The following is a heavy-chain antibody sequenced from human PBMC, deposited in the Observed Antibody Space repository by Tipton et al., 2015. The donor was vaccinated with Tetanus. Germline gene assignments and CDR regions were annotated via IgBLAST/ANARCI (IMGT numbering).Heavy chain of an antibody. Sequence: PRLSCAASGFPFSDYWMHWVRQAPGKRLEWVSHIKSDGSDTHYADSVKGRFTISRDNARSTLFLYMNSLRVDDTAIYFCTRDLHRQWDLDLWGPGALVSVSS. CDR1: GFPFSDYW. V-gene: IGHV3-74*01. CDR2: IKSDGSDT. CDR3: TRDLHRQWDLDL. J-gene: IGHJ5*02. D-gene: IGHD1-26*01.